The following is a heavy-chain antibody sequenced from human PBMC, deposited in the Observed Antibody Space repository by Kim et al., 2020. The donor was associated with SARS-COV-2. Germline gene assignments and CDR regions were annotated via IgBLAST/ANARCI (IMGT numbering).Heavy chain of an antibody. J-gene: IGHJ4*02. CDR2: IRSKANSYAT. CDR3: TRAYGSGSYYFLGSDY. D-gene: IGHD3-10*01. Sequence: GGSLRLSCAASGFTFSGSAMHWVRQASGKGLEWVGRIRSKANSYATAYAASVKGRFTISRDDSKNTAYLQMNSLKTEDTAVYYCTRAYGSGSYYFLGSDYWGQGTLVTVSS. V-gene: IGHV3-73*01. CDR1: GFTFSGSA.